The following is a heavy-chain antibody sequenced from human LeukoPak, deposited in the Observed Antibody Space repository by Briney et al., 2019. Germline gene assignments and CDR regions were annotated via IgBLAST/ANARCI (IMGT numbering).Heavy chain of an antibody. Sequence: ASVKVSCKASGYTFTTYAINWVRQAPGQGLEWMGRINTNTGNPTYAQGLTGRFVFSLDTSVSTAYLQISSLKAEDTAVYYCVRDGGSGQGDVWGQGTTVTVSS. CDR1: GYTFTTYA. J-gene: IGHJ6*02. V-gene: IGHV7-4-1*02. D-gene: IGHD3-10*01. CDR3: VRDGGSGQGDV. CDR2: INTNTGNP.